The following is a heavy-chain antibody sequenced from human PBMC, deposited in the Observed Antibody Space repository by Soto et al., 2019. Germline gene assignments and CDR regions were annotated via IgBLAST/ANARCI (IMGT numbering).Heavy chain of an antibody. CDR1: GFTFRSYS. Sequence: GGSLRLSCATSGFTFRSYSMNWVRQGPGKGLEWVAYITSSSSPIYYADSVKGRFTISRDNAKNSVYLQMNSLRAEDTAVYYCARDGGPRSHWGQGTLVTVSS. V-gene: IGHV3-48*01. CDR2: ITSSSSPI. CDR3: ARDGGPRSH. D-gene: IGHD2-15*01. J-gene: IGHJ4*02.